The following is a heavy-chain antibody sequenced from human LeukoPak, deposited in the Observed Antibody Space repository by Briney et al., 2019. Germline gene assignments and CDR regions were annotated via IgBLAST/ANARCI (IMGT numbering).Heavy chain of an antibody. CDR3: AKGTYYYDSSGYYGGYYFDY. V-gene: IGHV3-20*04. J-gene: IGHJ4*02. Sequence: GGSLRLSCAASGFTFDDYGMNWVRQAPGKGLEWVSGINWNGGSTGYADSVKGRFTISRDNSKNTLYLQMNSLRAEDTAVYYCAKGTYYYDSSGYYGGYYFDYWGQGTLVTVSS. D-gene: IGHD3-22*01. CDR2: INWNGGST. CDR1: GFTFDDYG.